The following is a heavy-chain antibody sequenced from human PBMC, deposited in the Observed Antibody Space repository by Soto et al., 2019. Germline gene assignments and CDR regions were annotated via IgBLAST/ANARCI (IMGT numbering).Heavy chain of an antibody. CDR3: ARDPGYCSSSSCYLVPEFDY. CDR2: ISSYSGNT. D-gene: IGHD2-2*01. J-gene: IGHJ4*02. V-gene: IGHV1-18*01. CDR1: GYSFTSYG. Sequence: ASVKVSCKASGYSFTSYGISWVRQAPGQGFERMGWISSYSGNTTYARKLQGRVTMTTDTSTSTAYMDLRSLRSDDTAVYYCARDPGYCSSSSCYLVPEFDYWGQGALVTVSS.